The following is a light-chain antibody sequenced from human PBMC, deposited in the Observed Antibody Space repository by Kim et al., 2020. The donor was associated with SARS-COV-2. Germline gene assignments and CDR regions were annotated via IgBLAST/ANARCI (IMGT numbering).Light chain of an antibody. Sequence: DIQMTQSPSSLSASVGDRVTITCRASQGISNYLAWYQQKPGKVPKLLIYDASTLQSVVPYRFSGSGSGTDFTLTISSVQPEDVATYYCQKYNSAPRTFGQGTKVDIK. CDR3: QKYNSAPRT. V-gene: IGKV1-27*01. CDR1: QGISNY. CDR2: DAS. J-gene: IGKJ1*01.